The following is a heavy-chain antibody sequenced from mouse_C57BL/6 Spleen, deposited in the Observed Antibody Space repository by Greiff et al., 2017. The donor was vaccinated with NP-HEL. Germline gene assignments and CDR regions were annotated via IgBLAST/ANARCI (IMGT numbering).Heavy chain of an antibody. J-gene: IGHJ3*01. V-gene: IGHV1-74*01. CDR2: IHPSVSDT. CDR1: GYTFTSYW. D-gene: IGHD2-5*01. Sequence: VQLQQPGAELVKPGASVKVSCKASGYTFTSYWMHWVKQRPGQGLEWIGRIHPSVSDTNYNQKFKGKATLTVDKSSSTAYMQLSSLTSEDSAVYYCATYYSNPAWFAYWGKGTLVTVSA. CDR3: ATYYSNPAWFAY.